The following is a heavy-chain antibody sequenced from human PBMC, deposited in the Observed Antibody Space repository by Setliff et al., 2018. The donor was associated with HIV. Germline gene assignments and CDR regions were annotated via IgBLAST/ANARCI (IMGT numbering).Heavy chain of an antibody. J-gene: IGHJ4*02. CDR2: IYASGST. Sequence: SETLSLTCTVSGGSINSGSYYWNWIRQPAGKGLEWIGHIYASGSTNYNPSLKSRVTMSVDTSKNQFSLKLNSVTAADTAVYYCARESPDGLDYWGQGTLVTVSS. D-gene: IGHD2-8*01. CDR3: ARESPDGLDY. V-gene: IGHV4-61*09. CDR1: GGSINSGSYY.